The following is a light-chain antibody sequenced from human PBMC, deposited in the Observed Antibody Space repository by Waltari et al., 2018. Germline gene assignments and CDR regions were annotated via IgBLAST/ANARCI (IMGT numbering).Light chain of an antibody. V-gene: IGLV2-23*02. CDR2: DVS. Sequence: QSALTQPASVSGSPGQSITVSCIGTSNDIGCYNFVSWFQQHPGRAPKLMIYDVSERPLGVSNRFSGSKSGNTASLTISGLQAEDEADYYCFSYAGSNSFAFGGGTRVTVL. J-gene: IGLJ2*01. CDR1: SNDIGCYNF. CDR3: FSYAGSNSFA.